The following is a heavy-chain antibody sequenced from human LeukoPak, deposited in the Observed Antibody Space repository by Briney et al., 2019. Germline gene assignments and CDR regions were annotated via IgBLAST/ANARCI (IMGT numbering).Heavy chain of an antibody. CDR3: AKGGKWDVTPFDY. D-gene: IGHD1-26*01. Sequence: GGSLRLSCAASGFTFTSYSMNWVRQAPGKGLEWVSTISGGGSTYYADSVKGRFTISRDNSKNTLYLQVNSLRAEDTAVYYCAKGGKWDVTPFDYWGQGALVTVSS. V-gene: IGHV3-23*01. J-gene: IGHJ4*02. CDR1: GFTFTSYS. CDR2: ISGGGST.